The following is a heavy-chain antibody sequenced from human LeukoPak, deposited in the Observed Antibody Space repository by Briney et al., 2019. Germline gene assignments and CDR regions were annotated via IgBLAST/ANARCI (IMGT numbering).Heavy chain of an antibody. CDR3: ARSSPGGGAFDI. CDR2: INPNSGGT. Sequence: ASVKVSCKASGYTFTGYYMHWVRQAPGQGLEWMGWINPNSGGTNYAQKFQGRVTMTRDTSISTAYMELSRLRSDDTAVYYCARSSPGGGAFDIWGQGTMVTVSS. V-gene: IGHV1-2*02. D-gene: IGHD6-25*01. CDR1: GYTFTGYY. J-gene: IGHJ3*02.